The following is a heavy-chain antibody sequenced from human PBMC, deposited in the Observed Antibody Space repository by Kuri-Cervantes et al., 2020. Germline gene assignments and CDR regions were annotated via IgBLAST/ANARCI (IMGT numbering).Heavy chain of an antibody. D-gene: IGHD2-15*01. CDR1: GFTFSSYG. V-gene: IGHV3-30*03. Sequence: LSLTCAASGFTFSSYGMHWARQAPGKGLEWVAVISYDGSNKYYADSVKGRFTISRDNSKNTLYLQMNSLRAEDTAVYYCAREIGVGVVVAATYLGPNYYYGMDVWGQGTTVTVSS. CDR2: ISYDGSNK. CDR3: AREIGVGVVVAATYLGPNYYYGMDV. J-gene: IGHJ6*02.